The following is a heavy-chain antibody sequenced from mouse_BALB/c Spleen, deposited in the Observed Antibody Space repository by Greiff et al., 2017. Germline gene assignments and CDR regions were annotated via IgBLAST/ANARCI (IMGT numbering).Heavy chain of an antibody. D-gene: IGHD2-2*01. CDR2: IRLKSNNYAT. CDR3: TRPIYYGYEFAMDY. J-gene: IGHJ4*01. Sequence: EVKVEESGGGLVQPGGSMKLSCVASGFTFSNYWMNWVRQSPEKGLEWVAEIRLKSNNYATHYAESVKGRFTISRDDSKSSVYLQMNNLRAEDTGIYYCTRPIYYGYEFAMDYWGQGTSVTVSS. V-gene: IGHV6-6*02. CDR1: GFTFSNYW.